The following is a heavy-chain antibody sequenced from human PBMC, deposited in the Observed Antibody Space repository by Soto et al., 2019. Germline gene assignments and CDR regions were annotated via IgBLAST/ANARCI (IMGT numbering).Heavy chain of an antibody. V-gene: IGHV1-18*01. J-gene: IGHJ6*02. Sequence: QVQLVQSGAELKNSGASVKVSCKAAGYTFTSYGFSCVRQAPGQGLEWMGWISASNGNTNYAQKLQGRVTMTTDTSTGTADLELRILRYDDTATYYCARDSVRYCRDGVCYQGYYYFAMDVWGQGTTVTVS. CDR3: ARDSVRYCRDGVCYQGYYYFAMDV. D-gene: IGHD2-8*01. CDR1: GYTFTSYG. CDR2: ISASNGNT.